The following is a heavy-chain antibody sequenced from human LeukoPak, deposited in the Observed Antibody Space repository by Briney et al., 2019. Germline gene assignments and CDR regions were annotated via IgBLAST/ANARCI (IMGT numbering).Heavy chain of an antibody. D-gene: IGHD1-1*01. CDR2: IYYSGST. CDR1: GGSISSYY. J-gene: IGHJ4*02. V-gene: IGHV4-59*12. CDR3: ARGEYNVTY. Sequence: SETLSLTCTVSGGSISSYYWSWIRQPPGKGQEWIGYIYYSGSTNYNPSLKSRVTISVDTSKNQFSLKLSSVTAADTAVYYCARGEYNVTYWGQGTLVTVSS.